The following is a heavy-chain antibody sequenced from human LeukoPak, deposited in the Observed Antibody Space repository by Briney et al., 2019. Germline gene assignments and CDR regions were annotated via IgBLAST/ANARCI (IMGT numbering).Heavy chain of an antibody. Sequence: PSETLSLTCAVYGGSFSGYYWSWIRQPPGKGLEWIGEINHSGSTNYNPSLKSRVTISVDTSKNQFSLKLSSVTAADTAVYYCARIASRFWSGYSYYYYYMDVWGKGTTVTVSS. CDR1: GGSFSGYY. J-gene: IGHJ6*03. CDR2: INHSGST. V-gene: IGHV4-34*01. D-gene: IGHD3-3*01. CDR3: ARIASRFWSGYSYYYYYMDV.